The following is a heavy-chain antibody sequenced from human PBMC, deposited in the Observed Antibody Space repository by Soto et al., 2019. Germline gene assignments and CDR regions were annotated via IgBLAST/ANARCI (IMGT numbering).Heavy chain of an antibody. D-gene: IGHD6-13*01. CDR1: GGSISNYY. V-gene: IGHV4-4*07. CDR3: ARGVPAAGTDWFDP. CDR2: VSSTGSS. J-gene: IGHJ5*02. Sequence: PSETLSLTCTVSGGSISNYYWSWIRQSAEKRLEWIGRVSSTGSSYYNPSLKSRVTISVDTSKNQVSLNVTSVTAADTAVYYCARGVPAAGTDWFDPWGQGTLVTVSS.